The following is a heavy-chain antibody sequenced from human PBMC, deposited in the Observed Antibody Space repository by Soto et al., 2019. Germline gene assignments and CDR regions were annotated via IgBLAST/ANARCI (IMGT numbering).Heavy chain of an antibody. D-gene: IGHD1-20*01. V-gene: IGHV1-69*01. J-gene: IGHJ6*02. CDR1: GGTFSTYS. Sequence: QVQLVQSGAEVKKPGSSVKVSCKASGGTFSTYSISWGRQAPGQGLEWMGESLPIFGTSHYAQNFQGRVTINADESTSTVYLELSSLRSDDTAVYYCAGVGRYPQSSFYSGMDVWGQGTTVTVSS. CDR3: AGVGRYPQSSFYSGMDV. CDR2: SLPIFGTS.